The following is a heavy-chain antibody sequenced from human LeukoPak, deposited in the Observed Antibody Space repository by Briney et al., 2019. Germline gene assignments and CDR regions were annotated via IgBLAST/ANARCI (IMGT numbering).Heavy chain of an antibody. CDR2: ISYDGSNK. D-gene: IGHD6-19*01. J-gene: IGHJ4*02. CDR3: AREGGAGSGWYGGLDY. Sequence: GRSLRLSCAASGFTFSSYAMHWVRQAPGKGLEWVAVISYDGSNKYYADSVKGRFTISRDNSKNTLYLQMNSLRAEDTAVYYCAREGGAGSGWYGGLDYWGQGTLVTVSS. CDR1: GFTFSSYA. V-gene: IGHV3-30-3*01.